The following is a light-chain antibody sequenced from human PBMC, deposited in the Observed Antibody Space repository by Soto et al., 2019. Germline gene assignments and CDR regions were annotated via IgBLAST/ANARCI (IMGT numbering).Light chain of an antibody. CDR1: QSISVW. CDR3: QQANSLPRT. CDR2: AAS. V-gene: IGKV1-12*01. J-gene: IGKJ3*01. Sequence: DTQMTQSPSTLSASFGDRVTITCRASQSISVWLAWYQQKPGKAPKLLIFAASNLQSGVPSRFSGSGSGTDFTLTINNPQPEDFATYYCQQANSLPRTFGPGTKVDIK.